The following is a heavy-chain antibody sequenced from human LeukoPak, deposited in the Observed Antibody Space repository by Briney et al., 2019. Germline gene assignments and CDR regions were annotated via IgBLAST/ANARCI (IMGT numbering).Heavy chain of an antibody. V-gene: IGHV3-30-3*01. CDR1: GFTFSSYA. J-gene: IGHJ3*02. CDR2: ISYDGSNK. Sequence: GRSLRLSCAASGFTFSSYAMHWVRQAPGKGLEWVAVISYDGSNKYYADSVKGRFTISRDNAKNSLYLQMNSLRAEDTALYYCAKGSYSSSWYSRRAFDIWGQGTMVTVSS. D-gene: IGHD6-13*01. CDR3: AKGSYSSSWYSRRAFDI.